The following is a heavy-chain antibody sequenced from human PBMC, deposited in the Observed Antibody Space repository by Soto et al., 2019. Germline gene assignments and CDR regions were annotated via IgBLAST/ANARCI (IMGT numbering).Heavy chain of an antibody. Sequence: QVQLQESGPGLVKPSQTLSLTCTVSGGSISSGGYYWSWIRQHPGKGLEWIGYIYYSGCTYHNPSLKSRVTISVDTSKNPLSLKLSSVTAADTAVYYCARGTHTLGGVRWFDPWGQGNLVNVSS. CDR1: GGSISSGGYY. CDR2: IYYSGCT. V-gene: IGHV4-31*03. J-gene: IGHJ5*02. CDR3: ARGTHTLGGVRWFDP. D-gene: IGHD3-16*01.